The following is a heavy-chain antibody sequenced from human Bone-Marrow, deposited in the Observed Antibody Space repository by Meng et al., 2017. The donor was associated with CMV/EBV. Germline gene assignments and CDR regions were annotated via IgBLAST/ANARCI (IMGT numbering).Heavy chain of an antibody. CDR2: INPNSGGT. CDR3: ARGKRIRHWGPRRRVGDYSFDY. Sequence: ASVKVSCKASGYTFTGYDMHWVRQAPGQGLEWMGWINPNSGGTNYAQKFQGRVTMTRDMSISTAYMELSRLRSDDTAVYYCARGKRIRHWGPRRRVGDYSFDYWGQGTLVTVSS. D-gene: IGHD4-17*01. CDR1: GYTFTGYD. J-gene: IGHJ4*02. V-gene: IGHV1-2*02.